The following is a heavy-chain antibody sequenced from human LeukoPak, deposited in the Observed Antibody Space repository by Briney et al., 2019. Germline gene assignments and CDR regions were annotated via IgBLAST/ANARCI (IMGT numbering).Heavy chain of an antibody. CDR3: ATKQRVAPPPHS. J-gene: IGHJ4*02. V-gene: IGHV3-74*01. Sequence: PGGSLRLSCAPSGFTFSKYWMLWVRQAPGKGLESVSRINTDGTVTTYADSVKGRFTVSRDNADNTMFLQMNSVRDEDTAVYYCATKQRVAPPPHSWGQGTPVTVSS. D-gene: IGHD5-12*01. CDR2: INTDGTVT. CDR1: GFTFSKYW.